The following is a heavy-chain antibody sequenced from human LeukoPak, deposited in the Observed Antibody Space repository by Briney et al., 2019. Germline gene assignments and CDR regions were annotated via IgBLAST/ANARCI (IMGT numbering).Heavy chain of an antibody. CDR2: IYYSGST. J-gene: IGHJ6*02. Sequence: SETLSLTCTVSGGSISSYYWSWIRQPPGKGLEWIGYIYYSGSTNYNPSLKSRVTISVDTSKNQFSLKLSSVTAADTAVYYCARGRITIFGVVTRDKNSYYYGMDVWGQGTTVTVSS. CDR3: ARGRITIFGVVTRDKNSYYYGMDV. V-gene: IGHV4-59*01. D-gene: IGHD3-3*01. CDR1: GGSISSYY.